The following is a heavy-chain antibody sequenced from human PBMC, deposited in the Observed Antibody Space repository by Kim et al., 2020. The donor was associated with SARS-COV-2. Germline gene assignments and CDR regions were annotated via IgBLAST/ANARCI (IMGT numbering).Heavy chain of an antibody. CDR3: AKDLYYDSPSRHYYYGMDV. D-gene: IGHD3-22*01. J-gene: IGHJ6*02. CDR1: GFTFSSYG. Sequence: GGSLRLSCAASGFTFSSYGMHWVRQAPGKGLEWVAVISYDGSNKYYADSVKGRFTISRDNSKNTLYLQMNSLRAEDTAVYYCAKDLYYDSPSRHYYYGMDVWGQGTTVTVSS. CDR2: ISYDGSNK. V-gene: IGHV3-30*18.